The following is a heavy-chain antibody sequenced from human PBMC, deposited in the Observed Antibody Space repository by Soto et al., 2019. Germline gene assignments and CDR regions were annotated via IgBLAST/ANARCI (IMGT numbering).Heavy chain of an antibody. CDR2: INNDGIST. CDR1: VFPFSIYW. J-gene: IGHJ4*02. Sequence: LRRSCAASVFPFSIYWMHCVRQAPFKEPVGVARINNDGISTTYADSLKGRFTISRNNAQNTVYLQMNSLRAADTAAYYSSKDTIAYSGNPLFDYWGQGTLVTVSS. CDR3: SKDTIAYSGNPLFDY. V-gene: IGHV3-74*01. D-gene: IGHD4-4*01.